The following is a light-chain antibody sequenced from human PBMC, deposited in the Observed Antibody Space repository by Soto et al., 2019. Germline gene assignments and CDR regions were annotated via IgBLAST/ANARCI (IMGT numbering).Light chain of an antibody. Sequence: QSALTQPASVSGSPGQSITISCTGTSSDVGGYNFVSWYQQQPGKAPKLMIYEVNKRPSGVSNRFSGSKSANTASLTISGLQAEDEADYYCSSYTSSNTLVFGGGTKLTVL. CDR2: EVN. J-gene: IGLJ3*02. CDR1: SSDVGGYNF. V-gene: IGLV2-14*01. CDR3: SSYTSSNTLV.